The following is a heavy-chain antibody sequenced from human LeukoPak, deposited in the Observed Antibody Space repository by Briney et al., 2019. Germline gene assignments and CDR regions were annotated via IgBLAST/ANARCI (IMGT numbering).Heavy chain of an antibody. CDR2: MRGPGTTR. CDR3: ARDRGAVTDVFDY. V-gene: IGHV3-11*01. CDR1: GFTFSDYY. J-gene: IGHJ4*02. Sequence: PGGSLRLSCVASGFTFSDYYMSWIRQAPGKGLEWVSYMRGPGTTRHYADSVKCQFTISRDNAKNSLHLQMNSLRAEDTALYYWARDRGAVTDVFDYWGQGTLVTVSS. D-gene: IGHD6-19*01.